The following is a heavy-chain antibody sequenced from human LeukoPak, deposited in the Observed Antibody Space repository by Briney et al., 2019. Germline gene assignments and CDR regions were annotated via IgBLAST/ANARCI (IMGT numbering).Heavy chain of an antibody. Sequence: GGSLRLSCAASGFTLSSYDMSWVRQAPGKGLEWVSAISGSGGSTYYADSVKGRFTISRDNSKNTLYLQMNSLRAEDTAVYYCAKVPRYCSGGSCYAGYFEYWGQGTLVTVPS. CDR1: GFTLSSYD. D-gene: IGHD2-15*01. CDR2: ISGSGGST. V-gene: IGHV3-23*01. J-gene: IGHJ4*02. CDR3: AKVPRYCSGGSCYAGYFEY.